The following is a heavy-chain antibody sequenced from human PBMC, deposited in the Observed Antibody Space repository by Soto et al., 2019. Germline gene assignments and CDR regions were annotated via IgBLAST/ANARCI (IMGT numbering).Heavy chain of an antibody. Sequence: GGSLRLSSAASGFTFSSYAMSWVRQAPGKGLEWVSAISGSGGSTYYADSVKGRFTISRDNSKNTLYLQMNSLRAEDTAVYYCAKEFLYDFWSGSTTNFDYWGQGTLVTVSS. CDR3: AKEFLYDFWSGSTTNFDY. J-gene: IGHJ4*02. CDR1: GFTFSSYA. D-gene: IGHD3-3*01. CDR2: ISGSGGST. V-gene: IGHV3-23*01.